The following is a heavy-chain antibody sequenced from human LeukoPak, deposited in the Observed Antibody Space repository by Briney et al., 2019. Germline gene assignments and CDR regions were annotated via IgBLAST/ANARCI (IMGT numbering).Heavy chain of an antibody. V-gene: IGHV1-2*02. CDR3: ARGIGIVGERVRF. CDR1: GYTFTNYG. D-gene: IGHD1-26*01. Sequence: ASVKVSCKASGYTFTNYGISWVRQAPGQGLEWMGWINPNSGGTNYAQKFQGRVSMTRDTSISTVYLDLSSLKSDDTAVYYCARGIGIVGERVRFWSQGTLVTVSS. J-gene: IGHJ4*02. CDR2: INPNSGGT.